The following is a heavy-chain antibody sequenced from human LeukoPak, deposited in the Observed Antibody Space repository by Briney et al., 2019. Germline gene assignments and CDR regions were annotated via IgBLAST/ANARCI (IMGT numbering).Heavy chain of an antibody. J-gene: IGHJ5*01. CDR3: VREGGDTFAFYS. CDR1: GFTFSSYW. Sequence: GGSLRLSCAASGFTFSSYWMSWVRQAPGKGLERVAYISSNGNTIQYRDSVKGRWTISRDNAQNSLYLQMNSLRVEDTALYYCVREGGDTFAFYSWGQGTLVTVSS. D-gene: IGHD2-21*02. CDR2: ISSNGNTI. V-gene: IGHV3-48*04.